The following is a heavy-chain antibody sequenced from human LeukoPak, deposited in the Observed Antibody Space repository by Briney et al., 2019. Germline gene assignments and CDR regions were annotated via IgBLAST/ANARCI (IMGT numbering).Heavy chain of an antibody. D-gene: IGHD3-3*01. V-gene: IGHV1-69*05. J-gene: IGHJ6*03. Sequence: ASVKVPCKASGGTFSSYAVSWVRQAPGQGLEWMGGIIPIFGTANYAQKFQGRVTITTDESTSTAYMELSSPRSEDTAVYYCARGQAFGVVTPTDYYYYMDVWGKGTTVTVSS. CDR3: ARGQAFGVVTPTDYYYYMDV. CDR1: GGTFSSYA. CDR2: IIPIFGTA.